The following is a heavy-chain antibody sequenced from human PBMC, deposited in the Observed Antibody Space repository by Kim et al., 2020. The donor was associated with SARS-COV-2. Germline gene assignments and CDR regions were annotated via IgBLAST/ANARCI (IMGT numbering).Heavy chain of an antibody. Sequence: GGSLRLSCAASGFTFSSYAMSWVRQAPGKGLEWVSAISGSGGSTYYADSVKGRFTISRDNSKNTLYLQMNSLRAEDTAVYYCAKDQLRGIAAAGNYWGQGTLVTVSS. CDR2: ISGSGGST. CDR1: GFTFSSYA. CDR3: AKDQLRGIAAAGNY. V-gene: IGHV3-23*01. D-gene: IGHD6-13*01. J-gene: IGHJ4*02.